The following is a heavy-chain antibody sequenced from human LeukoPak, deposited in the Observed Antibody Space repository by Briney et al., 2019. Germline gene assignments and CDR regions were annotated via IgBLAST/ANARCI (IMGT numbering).Heavy chain of an antibody. D-gene: IGHD1-1*01. V-gene: IGHV4-4*07. J-gene: IGHJ4*02. CDR2: IYTTGTT. CDR3: GRQGYTASHYFVDY. Sequence: SETLSLTCTVSGGSINSYYWGWVRQPAGKGLEWIGRIYTTGTTNYSPSLKSRLTMSLDTSKNQFSLKLRSVTAADTAVYYCGRQGYTASHYFVDYWSKGTLATVSS. CDR1: GGSINSYY.